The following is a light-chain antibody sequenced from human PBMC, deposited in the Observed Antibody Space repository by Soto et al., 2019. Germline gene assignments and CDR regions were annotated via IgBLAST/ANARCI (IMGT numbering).Light chain of an antibody. CDR2: DVS. CDR1: GSDVAGYNY. CDR3: CSYTSSGTYV. Sequence: QSVLTQPASVSGSPGQSITISCTGTGSDVAGYNYVSWYQQYPGKAPKLMIYDVSNRPSWVSNRFSGSKSGNTAALIIFGLQAEDEADYYCCSYTSSGTYVFGTGTKLTVL. V-gene: IGLV2-14*01. J-gene: IGLJ1*01.